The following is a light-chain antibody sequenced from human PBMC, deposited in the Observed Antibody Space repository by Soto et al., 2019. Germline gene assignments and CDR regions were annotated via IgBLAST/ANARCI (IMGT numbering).Light chain of an antibody. V-gene: IGKV1-5*01. CDR3: QQYNSYSIT. CDR1: QIISSW. J-gene: IGKJ5*01. CDR2: DAS. Sequence: DIQMTQSPSTLSASVGYRFTITCRASQIISSWLAWYQQKPGKAPKLLIYDASSLESGVPSRFSGSGSGTEFTLTISSLQPDDFATYYCQQYNSYSITFGQGTQLEIK.